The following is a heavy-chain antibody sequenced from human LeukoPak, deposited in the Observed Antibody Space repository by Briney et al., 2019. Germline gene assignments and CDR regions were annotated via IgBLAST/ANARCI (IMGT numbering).Heavy chain of an antibody. CDR2: ISSSSSYI. CDR1: GFTFSSYS. D-gene: IGHD4-17*01. V-gene: IGHV3-21*01. Sequence: GGSLRLSCEASGFTFSSYSMNWVRQAPGKGLEWVSSISSSSSYIYYADPVKGRFTISRDNAKNSLYLQMNSLRAEDTAVYYCARDKYGDYVIDYWGQGTLVTVSS. J-gene: IGHJ4*02. CDR3: ARDKYGDYVIDY.